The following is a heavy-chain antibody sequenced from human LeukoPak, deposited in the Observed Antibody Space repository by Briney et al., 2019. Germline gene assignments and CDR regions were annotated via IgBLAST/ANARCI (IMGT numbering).Heavy chain of an antibody. Sequence: PGRSLRLSCAASGFTFTTYAMHWVRQAPGRGLEYVSAISTDGGGTYYANSVKGRFTISRDNSKNTLYLQMGSLRVEDMAVYYCARYSSGSCYDYWGQGTLVTVSS. CDR1: GFTFTTYA. D-gene: IGHD6-13*01. CDR2: ISTDGGGT. J-gene: IGHJ4*02. V-gene: IGHV3-64*01. CDR3: ARYSSGSCYDY.